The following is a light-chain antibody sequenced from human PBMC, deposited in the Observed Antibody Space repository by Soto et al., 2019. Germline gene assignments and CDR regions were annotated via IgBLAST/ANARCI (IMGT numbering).Light chain of an antibody. V-gene: IGKV1-5*03. CDR2: KAS. J-gene: IGKJ2*01. Sequence: DIQMTQSPSTLSASVGDRVTITCRASQSISSWLAWYQQKPGKAPKLLIYKASTLGSGVPSRFIGSGSGTEITLTISTLQPDDFATYYCQQYQSYPYTFGQGTKLEIK. CDR1: QSISSW. CDR3: QQYQSYPYT.